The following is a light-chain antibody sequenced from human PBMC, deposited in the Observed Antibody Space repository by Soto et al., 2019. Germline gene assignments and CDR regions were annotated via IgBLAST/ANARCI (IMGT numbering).Light chain of an antibody. J-gene: IGKJ1*01. CDR3: QHYNSYSAA. CDR2: KAS. CDR1: QTISSW. Sequence: DIQMTHSPSTLSASVGDRVTITCLASQTISSWLAWYQQKPGKAPKLLIYKASSLKSGVPSRFSGSGSGTEFTLTISSLHPDDFATYYCQHYNSYSAACGQGTKGDIK. V-gene: IGKV1-5*03.